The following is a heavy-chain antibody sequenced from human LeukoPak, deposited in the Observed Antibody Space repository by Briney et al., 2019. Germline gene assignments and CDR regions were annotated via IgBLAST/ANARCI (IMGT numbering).Heavy chain of an antibody. CDR3: AKDRWYSSGGFLDH. D-gene: IGHD6-19*01. Sequence: GASLRLSCAASGFTFSNYAMSWVRQAPGKGLERVSTISGTAASTYYADSVKGRFTISRDNSKNTLFLQVNNLRAEDTALYYCAKDRWYSSGGFLDHWGQGTLVTVSS. J-gene: IGHJ4*02. CDR2: ISGTAAST. V-gene: IGHV3-23*01. CDR1: GFTFSNYA.